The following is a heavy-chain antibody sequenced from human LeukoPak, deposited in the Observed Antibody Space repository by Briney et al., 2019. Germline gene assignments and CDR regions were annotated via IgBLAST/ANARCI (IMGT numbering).Heavy chain of an antibody. CDR1: GFTFSSYS. D-gene: IGHD6-6*01. J-gene: IGHJ4*02. CDR2: ISSSSSYI. Sequence: GGSLRLSCAASGFTFSSYSMNWVRQAPGKGLEWVSSISSSSSYIYYADSVKGRFTISRDNAKNSLYLQMNSLRAEDTAVYYCARDPPYSSSPIGYWGQGTLVTVSS. CDR3: ARDPPYSSSPIGY. V-gene: IGHV3-21*01.